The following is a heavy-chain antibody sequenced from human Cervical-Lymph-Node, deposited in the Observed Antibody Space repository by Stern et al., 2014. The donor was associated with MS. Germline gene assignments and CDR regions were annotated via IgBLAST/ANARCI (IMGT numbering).Heavy chain of an antibody. CDR1: GFTVNDYS. CDR3: AKTTVTTRPFEF. J-gene: IGHJ4*02. V-gene: IGHV3-9*01. CDR2: ISWDGGST. D-gene: IGHD4-17*01. Sequence: EVQLVESGGGLVQPGRSLRLSCAASGFTVNDYSMHWFRQAPGKGLEWVSGISWDGGSTEYAASVKGRFAISRDNAKNSLFLHMNSLRPEDTAFYYCAKTTVTTRPFEFWGQGTLVTVSS.